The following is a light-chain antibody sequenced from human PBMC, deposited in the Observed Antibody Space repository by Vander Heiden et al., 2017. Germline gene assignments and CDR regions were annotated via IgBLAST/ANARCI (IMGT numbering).Light chain of an antibody. Sequence: DLQVLPSPSSLSASTGDRVTITCQASQDISNYLNWYQQKPGKDPKLLIYDASKLETGVPSRFSGSGSGTDFTFTISSLQPEDIATYYCQQYDNLPLTFGPGTKVEIK. CDR3: QQYDNLPLT. V-gene: IGKV1-33*01. CDR1: QDISNY. CDR2: DAS. J-gene: IGKJ3*01.